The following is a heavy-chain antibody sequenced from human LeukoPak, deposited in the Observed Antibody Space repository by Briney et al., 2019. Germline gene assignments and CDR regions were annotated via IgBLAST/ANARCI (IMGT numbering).Heavy chain of an antibody. D-gene: IGHD4-17*01. CDR3: ARVMTTVPRGDY. CDR2: INANSGGT. CDR1: GYRFTGYY. V-gene: IGHV1-2*06. Sequence: ASVTVSFTASGYRFTGYYLHWVRQAPGQGLEWMGRINANSGGTDYAEKFQGRVTMTRDTSISTAYMELSRLRSDDTAVYYCARVMTTVPRGDYWGQGTLVTVSS. J-gene: IGHJ4*02.